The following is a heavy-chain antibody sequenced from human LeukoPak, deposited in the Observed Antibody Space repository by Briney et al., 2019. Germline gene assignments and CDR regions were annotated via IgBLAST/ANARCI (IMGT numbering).Heavy chain of an antibody. D-gene: IGHD3-22*01. V-gene: IGHV4-39*01. CDR2: IYFSGNT. CDR3: ARQGTYYYDSTKFTFDY. CDR1: GDSVSSTYYY. Sequence: SETLSLTCTVSGDSVSSTYYYWVWIRQPPGKGLEWIGSIYFSGNTYHNSSLKRRVPIPIDTSKNQCSLNLSSVAAADTAVYYCARQGTYYYDSTKFTFDYWGQGTLVSVSS. J-gene: IGHJ4*02.